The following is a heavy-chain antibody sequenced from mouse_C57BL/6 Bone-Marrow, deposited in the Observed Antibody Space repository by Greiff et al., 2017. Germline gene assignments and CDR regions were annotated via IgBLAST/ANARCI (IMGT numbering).Heavy chain of an antibody. CDR1: GYTFTSYW. CDR2: IHPNSGST. V-gene: IGHV1-64*01. D-gene: IGHD2-4*01. Sequence: QVQLQQPGAELVKPGASVKLSCKASGYTFTSYWMHWVKQRPGQGLEWIGMIHPNSGSTNYNEKFKSKATLTVDKSSRTAYMQLSSLTSEDSAVYYCARLRLPLWFAYWGQGTLVTVSA. CDR3: ARLRLPLWFAY. J-gene: IGHJ3*01.